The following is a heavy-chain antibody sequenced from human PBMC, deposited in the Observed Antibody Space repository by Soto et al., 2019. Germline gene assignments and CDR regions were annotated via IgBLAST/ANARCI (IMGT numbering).Heavy chain of an antibody. V-gene: IGHV3-48*02. D-gene: IGHD2-15*01. Sequence: EVQLVESGGGLVQPGGSLRLSCAASGFTFSTYSMNWVRQAPGKGLEWISYISGTSSTIYYADSVKGRFTISRDNAKNSLYLQMNSLRDEDTAVYYCARGMGYYCSAGSCPEVVFDYWGQGTLGTVSS. CDR2: ISGTSSTI. J-gene: IGHJ4*02. CDR3: ARGMGYYCSAGSCPEVVFDY. CDR1: GFTFSTYS.